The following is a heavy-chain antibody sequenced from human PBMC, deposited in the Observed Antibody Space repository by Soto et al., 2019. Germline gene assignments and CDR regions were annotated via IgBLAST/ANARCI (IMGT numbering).Heavy chain of an antibody. D-gene: IGHD6-6*01. CDR2: VYYNGST. Sequence: PSETLSLTCTVSSGSFSGYYWSWIRQPPGKGLEWVGHVYYNGSTSYNPSLKDRVTISIDTSKKQFSLKLGSVTAADTAIYYCARDRRMRANYYYYLGLDVWGQGTTVTVSS. J-gene: IGHJ6*02. CDR3: ARDRRMRANYYYYLGLDV. CDR1: SGSFSGYY. V-gene: IGHV4-59*01.